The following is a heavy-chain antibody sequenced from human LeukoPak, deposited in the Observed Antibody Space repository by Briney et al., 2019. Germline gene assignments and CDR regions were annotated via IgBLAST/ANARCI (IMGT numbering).Heavy chain of an antibody. V-gene: IGHV4-4*07. Sequence: SETLSLTCTVSGGSISSYYWSWIRQPAGEGLEWIERIYASGSTNYNPSLKSRVTISLDQSMNQFSLKLSSVTAADTAVYYCARSYGGNPMFFFDSWGLGTLVTVSS. D-gene: IGHD4-23*01. CDR3: ARSYGGNPMFFFDS. CDR1: GGSISSYY. CDR2: IYASGST. J-gene: IGHJ4*02.